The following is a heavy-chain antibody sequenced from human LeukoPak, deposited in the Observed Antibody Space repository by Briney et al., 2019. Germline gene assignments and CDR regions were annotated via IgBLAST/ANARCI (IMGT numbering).Heavy chain of an antibody. CDR1: GFTFDDYG. V-gene: IGHV3-20*04. D-gene: IGHD3-22*01. J-gene: IGHJ3*02. Sequence: GGSLRLSCAASGFTFDDYGMSWVRQAPGKGLEWVSGINWNGGSTGYADSVKGRFTISRDNAKNSPYLQMNSLRAEDTALYYCAREYYYDSSGEHDAFDIWGQGTMVTVSS. CDR3: AREYYYDSSGEHDAFDI. CDR2: INWNGGST.